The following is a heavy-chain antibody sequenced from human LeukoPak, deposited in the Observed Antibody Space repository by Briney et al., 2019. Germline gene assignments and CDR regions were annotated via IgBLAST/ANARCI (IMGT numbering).Heavy chain of an antibody. V-gene: IGHV1-69*05. CDR1: GGTFSSYA. Sequence: SVKVSCKASGGTFSSYAISWVRQAPGQGLEWMGGIIPIFGTANYAQKFQGRVTITTDESTSTAYMELSSLRSEDTAVYYCARHGYSGYDYDYWGQGTLVTVSS. J-gene: IGHJ4*02. CDR3: ARHGYSGYDYDY. CDR2: IIPIFGTA. D-gene: IGHD5-12*01.